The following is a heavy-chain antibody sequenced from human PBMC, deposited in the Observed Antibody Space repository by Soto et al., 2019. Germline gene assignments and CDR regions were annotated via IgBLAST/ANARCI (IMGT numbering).Heavy chain of an antibody. CDR1: GFTVSSNY. CDR2: IYSGGST. D-gene: IGHD6-13*01. J-gene: IGHJ4*02. V-gene: IGHV3-66*01. CDR3: ARVPEYSSSWNTFDY. Sequence: PGGSLRLSCAASGFTVSSNYMSWVRQAPGKGLEWVSVIYSGGSTYYADSVKGRFTISRDNSKNTLYLQMNSLRAEDTAVYYCARVPEYSSSWNTFDYWGQGTLVTVSS.